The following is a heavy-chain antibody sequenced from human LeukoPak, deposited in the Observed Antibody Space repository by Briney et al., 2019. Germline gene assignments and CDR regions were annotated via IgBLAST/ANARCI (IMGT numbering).Heavy chain of an antibody. D-gene: IGHD5-18*01. CDR2: INHSGST. V-gene: IGHV4-34*01. CDR1: GGSFSGYY. CDR3: ARSSPTWIQLWLVWFDP. J-gene: IGHJ5*02. Sequence: SETLSLTCAVYGGSFSGYYWSWIRQPPGKGLEWIGEINHSGSTNYNPSLKSRVTMSLDTSKNQFSLKLSSVTAADTAVYYCARSSPTWIQLWLVWFDPWGQGTLVTVSS.